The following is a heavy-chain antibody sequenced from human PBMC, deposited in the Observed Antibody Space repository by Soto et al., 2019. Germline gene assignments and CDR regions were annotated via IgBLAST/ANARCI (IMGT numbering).Heavy chain of an antibody. J-gene: IGHJ5*02. CDR1: GGSISSYY. D-gene: IGHD6-13*01. CDR3: ASGPDSREPIYWFDP. CDR2: IYNSWSA. Sequence: SETLSLTCTVSGGSISSYYWSWIRQPPGKGLEWIGYIYNSWSANYNLSLKSRVTISVDTSKNQFSLELSSVTAADTAVYYCASGPDSREPIYWFDPWGQGTLVTVSS. V-gene: IGHV4-59*01.